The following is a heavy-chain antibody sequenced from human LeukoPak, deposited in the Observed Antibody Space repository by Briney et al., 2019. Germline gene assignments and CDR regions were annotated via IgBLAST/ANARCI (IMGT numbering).Heavy chain of an antibody. CDR1: GYSFTSYW. D-gene: IGHD5-12*01. CDR2: IYPGDSDT. Sequence: LGESLKISCKGSGYSFTSYWIGWVRQMPGKGLEWMGIIYPGDSDTRYSPSFQGQVTISADKSISTAYLQWSSLRASDTAMYYCARHSQMATIMSYFDYWGQGTQVTVSS. J-gene: IGHJ4*02. V-gene: IGHV5-51*01. CDR3: ARHSQMATIMSYFDY.